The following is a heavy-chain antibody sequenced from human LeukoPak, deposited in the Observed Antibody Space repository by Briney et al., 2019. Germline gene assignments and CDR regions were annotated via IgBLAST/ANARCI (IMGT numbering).Heavy chain of an antibody. J-gene: IGHJ3*02. CDR2: IIPILGIA. Sequence: SVKVSCKASGGTFSSYAISWVRQAPGQGLEWMGRIIPILGIANYAQKFQGRVTITADKSTSTAYMELSSLRSEDTAVYYCASPYYYDSSGYYDAFDIWGQGTMVTVSS. CDR1: GGTFSSYA. CDR3: ASPYYYDSSGYYDAFDI. D-gene: IGHD3-22*01. V-gene: IGHV1-69*04.